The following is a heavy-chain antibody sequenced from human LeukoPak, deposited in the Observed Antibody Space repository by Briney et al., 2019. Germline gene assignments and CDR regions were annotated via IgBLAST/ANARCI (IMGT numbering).Heavy chain of an antibody. J-gene: IGHJ5*02. D-gene: IGHD6-13*01. Sequence: GGSLRLSCAASGFTFSSYGMHWVRQAPGKGLEWVAFIRYDGSNKYYADSVKGRFTISRDNSKNTLYLQMNSLRAEDTAVYYCATRIAAAGTNWFDPWGQGTLVTVSS. V-gene: IGHV3-30*02. CDR2: IRYDGSNK. CDR1: GFTFSSYG. CDR3: ATRIAAAGTNWFDP.